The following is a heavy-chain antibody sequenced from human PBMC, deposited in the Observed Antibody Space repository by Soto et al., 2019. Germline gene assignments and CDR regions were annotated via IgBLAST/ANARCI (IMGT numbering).Heavy chain of an antibody. V-gene: IGHV3-23*01. J-gene: IGHJ6*02. Sequence: GGSLRLSCAASGFTISSFAMSWVRQAPGKGLEWVSLISGSGGSTYYADSVKGRFTISRDISKNRVYLQMNSLRAEDTAVYFCARDSIGYYGMGVWGQGTTVTVSS. CDR2: ISGSGGST. CDR3: ARDSIGYYGMGV. CDR1: GFTISSFA. D-gene: IGHD6-6*01.